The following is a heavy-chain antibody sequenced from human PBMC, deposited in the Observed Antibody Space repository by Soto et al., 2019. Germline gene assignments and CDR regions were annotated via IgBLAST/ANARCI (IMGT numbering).Heavy chain of an antibody. CDR1: GCSRSSYY. CDR2: IYYSGST. Sequence: ETLSLTFTVSGCSRSSYYWSWIRQPPGKGLEWIGYIYYSGSTNYNPSLKSRVTISVDTSKNQFSLKLSSVTAADTAVYYCARDRSYYDSSGYYNYGMDVWGQGTTVTVSS. D-gene: IGHD3-22*01. CDR3: ARDRSYYDSSGYYNYGMDV. J-gene: IGHJ6*02. V-gene: IGHV4-59*01.